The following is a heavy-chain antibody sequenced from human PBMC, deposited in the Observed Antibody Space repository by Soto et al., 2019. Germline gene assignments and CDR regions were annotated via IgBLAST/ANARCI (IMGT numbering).Heavy chain of an antibody. CDR2: ITSEGSNK. D-gene: IGHD1-1*01. J-gene: IGHJ6*02. CDR3: AKARGANNWANYYGLDV. Sequence: QEQLVESGGGVVQPGRSLRLSCAASGFIFANYGMHWVRQAPGKGLEWVALITSEGSNKYYADAVKGRFTISRDNAKNMVSLPMDSLRAEDTAVYYCAKARGANNWANYYGLDVWGQGTTVTVSS. V-gene: IGHV3-30*18. CDR1: GFIFANYG.